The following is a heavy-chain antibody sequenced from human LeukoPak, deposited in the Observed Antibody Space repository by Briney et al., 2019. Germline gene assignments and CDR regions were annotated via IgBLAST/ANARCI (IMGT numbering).Heavy chain of an antibody. V-gene: IGHV3-23*01. CDR3: AKDAVAPGSGGDFFDY. CDR2: TRSGST. Sequence: GGSLRLSGAASGFTFSSYAMSWVRQAPGKGLEWVSVTRSGSTYYADSVKGRFTISRDNSKNTLYLQMNSLRAEDTAVYSCAKDAVAPGSGGDFFDYWGQGTLVTVSS. D-gene: IGHD3-10*01. J-gene: IGHJ4*02. CDR1: GFTFSSYA.